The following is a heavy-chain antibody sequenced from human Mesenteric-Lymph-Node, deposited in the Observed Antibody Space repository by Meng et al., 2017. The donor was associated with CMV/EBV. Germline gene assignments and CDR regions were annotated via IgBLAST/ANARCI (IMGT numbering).Heavy chain of an antibody. Sequence: CTVSGASMSSGNNYWSWIRQRPGEGLEWIGNMFYSGSTYYNPSLKSRLTMSVDTFKNQLSLKLSSVTAADTAMYYCARVRNFEGLDPWGQGTLVTVSS. CDR3: ARVRNFEGLDP. CDR2: MFYSGST. CDR1: GASMSSGNNY. D-gene: IGHD3-9*01. V-gene: IGHV4-30-4*01. J-gene: IGHJ5*02.